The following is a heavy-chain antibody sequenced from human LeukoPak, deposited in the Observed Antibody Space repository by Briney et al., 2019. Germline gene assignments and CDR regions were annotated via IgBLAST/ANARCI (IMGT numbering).Heavy chain of an antibody. Sequence: SETLSLTCTVSGGSISSYYWSWIRQPPGKGLEWIGYIYYSGSTNYNPSLKSRVTISVDTSKNQFSLKLSSVTAADTAVYYCASGYCSGGSCYHSFDYWGQGTLVTVSS. V-gene: IGHV4-59*12. CDR3: ASGYCSGGSCYHSFDY. J-gene: IGHJ4*02. CDR2: IYYSGST. CDR1: GGSISSYY. D-gene: IGHD2-15*01.